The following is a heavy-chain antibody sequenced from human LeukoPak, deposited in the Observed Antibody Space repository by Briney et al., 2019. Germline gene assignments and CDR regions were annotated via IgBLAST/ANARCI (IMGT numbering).Heavy chain of an antibody. D-gene: IGHD1-26*01. CDR3: ARAYSETYGLGYYYMDV. CDR1: GCTFGGYA. CDR2: ISSSSSYI. J-gene: IGHJ6*03. V-gene: IGHV3-21*01. Sequence: GGSLSLSCKASGCTFGGYAMTWVRQAPGKGLEWVSSISSSSSYIYYADSMKRRFTISSANAKNSLFLQMTSLRAEDTAVYYSARAYSETYGLGYYYMDVWGKGTTVTISS.